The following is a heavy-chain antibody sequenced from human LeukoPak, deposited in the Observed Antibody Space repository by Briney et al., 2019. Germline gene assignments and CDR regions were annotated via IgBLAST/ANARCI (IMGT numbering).Heavy chain of an antibody. CDR1: GGSFSGYY. V-gene: IGHV4-34*01. CDR3: ARYCSGGSCYRLDAFDI. D-gene: IGHD2-15*01. CDR2: INHSGST. J-gene: IGHJ3*02. Sequence: SETLSLTCAVYGGSFSGYYWSWIRQPPGKGLEWIGEINHSGSTNYNPSLKSRVTISVDTSKNQFSLKLSSVTAADTAVYYCARYCSGGSCYRLDAFDIWGQGTMVTVSS.